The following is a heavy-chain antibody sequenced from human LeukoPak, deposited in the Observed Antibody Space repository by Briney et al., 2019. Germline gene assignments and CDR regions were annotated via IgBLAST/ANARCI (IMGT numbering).Heavy chain of an antibody. Sequence: SETLSLTCAVYGGSFSGYYWSWIRQPPGKGLEWIGEINHSGSTNYNPSLKSRVTISVDTSKNQFSLKLSSVTAADTAVYYCARDVGATPGYFDYWGQGTLVTVSS. V-gene: IGHV4-34*01. CDR2: INHSGST. CDR3: ARDVGATPGYFDY. J-gene: IGHJ4*02. D-gene: IGHD1-26*01. CDR1: GGSFSGYY.